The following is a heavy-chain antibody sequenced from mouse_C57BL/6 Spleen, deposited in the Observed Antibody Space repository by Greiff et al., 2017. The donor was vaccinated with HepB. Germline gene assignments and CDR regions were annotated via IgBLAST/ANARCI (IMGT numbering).Heavy chain of an antibody. CDR1: GYTFTSYW. CDR3: ARDPKLGYFDY. CDR2: IDPSDSYT. J-gene: IGHJ2*01. D-gene: IGHD4-1*01. V-gene: IGHV1-59*01. Sequence: QVQLQQPGAELVRPGTSVKLSCKASGYTFTSYWMHWVKQRPGQGLEWIGVIDPSDSYTNYNQKFKGKATLTVDTSSSTAYMQLSSLTSEDSAVYYCARDPKLGYFDYWGQGTTLTVSS.